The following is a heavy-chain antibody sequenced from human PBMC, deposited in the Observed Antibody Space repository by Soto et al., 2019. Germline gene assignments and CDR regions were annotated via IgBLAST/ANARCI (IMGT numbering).Heavy chain of an antibody. Sequence: GASVKVSCKASGYTFTSYYMHWVRQAPGQGLEWMGIINPSGGSTSYAQTFQGRVTMTRDTSTSTVYMELSSRRSEDTAVYSWASAGHWVGATTFDYWGQGTLVTVAS. V-gene: IGHV1-46*01. J-gene: IGHJ4*02. CDR2: INPSGGST. CDR1: GYTFTSYY. CDR3: ASAGHWVGATTFDY. D-gene: IGHD1-26*01.